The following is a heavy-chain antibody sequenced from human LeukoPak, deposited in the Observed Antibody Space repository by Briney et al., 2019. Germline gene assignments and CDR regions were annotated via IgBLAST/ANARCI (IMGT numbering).Heavy chain of an antibody. J-gene: IGHJ5*02. CDR1: GGSISSYY. V-gene: IGHV4-59*12. D-gene: IGHD6-13*01. Sequence: PSETLSLTCTVSGGSISSYYWSWVRQPPGKGLEWIGYIYYSGSTNYNPSLKSRVTISVDTSKNQFSLKLSSVTAADTAVYYCARRPRQRPFSSSWYGPQNNWFDPWGQGTLVTVSS. CDR2: IYYSGST. CDR3: ARRPRQRPFSSSWYGPQNNWFDP.